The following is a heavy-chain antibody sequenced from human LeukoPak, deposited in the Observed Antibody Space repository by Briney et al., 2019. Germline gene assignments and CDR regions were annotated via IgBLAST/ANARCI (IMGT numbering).Heavy chain of an antibody. CDR2: IRSKVYDGTR. D-gene: IGHD1-26*01. Sequence: GGSLRLSCTASGFSFGDYAMSWFRQAPGKGLEWVGFIRSKVYDGTREYAASVKDRFIMPRDDSKSIAYLQVNSLKTEDTAVYYCTRSVGATTFFDYWGQGTLVTVSS. J-gene: IGHJ4*02. CDR1: GFSFGDYA. V-gene: IGHV3-49*03. CDR3: TRSVGATTFFDY.